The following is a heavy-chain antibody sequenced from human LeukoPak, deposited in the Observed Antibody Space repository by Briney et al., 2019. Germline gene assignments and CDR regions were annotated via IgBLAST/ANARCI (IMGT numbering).Heavy chain of an antibody. Sequence: PSETLSLTCTVSGGSISSYYWSWIRQPPGKGLEWIGYIYYSGSTNYNPSLKSRVTISVDTSKNQFSLKLSSVTAADTAVYYCARPTAYGRDAFDIWGQGTMVTVSS. CDR3: ARPTAYGRDAFDI. J-gene: IGHJ3*02. V-gene: IGHV4-59*01. D-gene: IGHD3-10*01. CDR1: GGSISSYY. CDR2: IYYSGST.